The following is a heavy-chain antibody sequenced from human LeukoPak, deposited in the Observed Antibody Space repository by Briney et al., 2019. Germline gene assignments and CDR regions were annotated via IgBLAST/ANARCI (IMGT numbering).Heavy chain of an antibody. V-gene: IGHV4-39*07. CDR2: IYYSGRP. J-gene: IGHJ6*03. D-gene: IGHD3-9*01. Sequence: PSETLSLTCTVSGGSISSSSYYRGWLRQPTGKGLEWIGSIYYSGRPYYNPSLNSRVTLSVDKSKNQFSLKPRSVTAADTAFYFQAEHGIRYFDWLEGDYYYYYMDVWGKGTTVTVSS. CDR1: GGSISSSSYY. CDR3: AEHGIRYFDWLEGDYYYYYMDV.